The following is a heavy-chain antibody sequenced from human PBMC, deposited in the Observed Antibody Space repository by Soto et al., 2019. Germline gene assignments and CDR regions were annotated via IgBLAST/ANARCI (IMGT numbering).Heavy chain of an antibody. Sequence: QVQLQESGPGLVKPSETLSLTCTVSGGSISSYYWSWIRQPPGKGLEWIGYIYYSGSTNYNPSLKSRVTISVDTSKNQFSLKLSSVTAADTAVYYCARGIAAGILFYYWGQGTLVTVSS. J-gene: IGHJ4*02. D-gene: IGHD6-13*01. CDR2: IYYSGST. V-gene: IGHV4-59*01. CDR1: GGSISSYY. CDR3: ARGIAAGILFYY.